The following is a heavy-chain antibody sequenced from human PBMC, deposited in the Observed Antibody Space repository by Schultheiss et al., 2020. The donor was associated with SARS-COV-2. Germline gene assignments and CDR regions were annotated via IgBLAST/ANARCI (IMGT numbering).Heavy chain of an antibody. V-gene: IGHV4-34*01. J-gene: IGHJ4*02. D-gene: IGHD3-3*01. CDR3: ARDRMDYDFWSGLGGFDY. CDR1: GGSFSGYY. Sequence: SETLSLTCAVYGGSFSGYYWSWIRQPPGKGLEWIGEINHSGSTYYNPSLKSRVTISVDTSKNQFSLKLSSVTAADTAVYYCARDRMDYDFWSGLGGFDYWGQGTLVTVSS. CDR2: INHSGST.